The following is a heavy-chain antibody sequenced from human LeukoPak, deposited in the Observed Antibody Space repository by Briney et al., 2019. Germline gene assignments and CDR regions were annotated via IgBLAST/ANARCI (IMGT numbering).Heavy chain of an antibody. D-gene: IGHD6-13*01. CDR3: ARGGIAAAGSNWFDP. CDR2: INHSGST. CDR1: GGSFSGYY. J-gene: IGHJ5*02. Sequence: SETLSLTCAVYGGSFSGYYWSWIRQPPGKGLGWIGEINHSGSTNYNPSLKSRVTISVDTSKNQFTLKLSSVTAADTAVYYCARGGIAAAGSNWFDPWGQGTLVTVSS. V-gene: IGHV4-34*01.